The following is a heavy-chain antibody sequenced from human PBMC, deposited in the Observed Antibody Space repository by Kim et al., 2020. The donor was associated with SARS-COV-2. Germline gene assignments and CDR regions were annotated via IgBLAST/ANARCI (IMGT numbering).Heavy chain of an antibody. Sequence: ASVKVSCKASGYTFTSHHMHLVRQAPGQGLECMGLINPSGGSTTYAQKFQGRVTMTSDTPTSTVYMELSSLTSEDTAMYYCARAHTGAMDVWGQGTTVTV. J-gene: IGHJ6*02. D-gene: IGHD4-17*01. V-gene: IGHV1-46*01. CDR2: INPSGGST. CDR1: GYTFTSHH. CDR3: ARAHTGAMDV.